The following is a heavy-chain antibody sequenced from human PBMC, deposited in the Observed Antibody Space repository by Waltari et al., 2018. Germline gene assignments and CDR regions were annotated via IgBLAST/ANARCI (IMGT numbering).Heavy chain of an antibody. CDR2: IYHSGST. V-gene: IGHV4-38-2*02. CDR1: GYSISSGYY. Sequence: QVQLQESGPGLVKPSETLSLTCTVSGYSISSGYYWGWIRQPQGKGLEWIGSIYHSGSTYYNPSLKSRVTISVDTSKNQFSLKLSSVTAADTAVYYCARVLNYYDSSYHRYNWFDPWGQGTLVTVSS. J-gene: IGHJ5*02. D-gene: IGHD3-22*01. CDR3: ARVLNYYDSSYHRYNWFDP.